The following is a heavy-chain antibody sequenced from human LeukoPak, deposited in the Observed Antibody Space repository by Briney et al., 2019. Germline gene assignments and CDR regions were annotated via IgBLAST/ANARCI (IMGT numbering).Heavy chain of an antibody. Sequence: GGSLRLSCAASGFTVSSNYMSWVRQAPGKGLEWVSVIYSGGSTYHADSVKGRFTISRDNSKNTLYLQMNSLRAEDTAVYYCARDLDDSSGYYHYGMDVWGQGTTVTVSS. CDR1: GFTVSSNY. J-gene: IGHJ6*02. CDR3: ARDLDDSSGYYHYGMDV. V-gene: IGHV3-53*01. CDR2: IYSGGST. D-gene: IGHD3-22*01.